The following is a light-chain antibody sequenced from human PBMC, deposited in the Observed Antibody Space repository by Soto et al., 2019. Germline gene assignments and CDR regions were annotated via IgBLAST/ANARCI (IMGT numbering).Light chain of an antibody. CDR3: QQYGSSPWT. CDR2: DAS. CDR1: QSISNY. J-gene: IGKJ1*01. Sequence: EMGWTQSPATLSLSPGERATLSCRANQSISNYLAWYQQRPGQAPRLLIYDASSRATGIPDRFSGSGSGTDFTLTISRLEPEDFAVYYCQQYGSSPWTFGQGTKVDIK. V-gene: IGKV3-20*01.